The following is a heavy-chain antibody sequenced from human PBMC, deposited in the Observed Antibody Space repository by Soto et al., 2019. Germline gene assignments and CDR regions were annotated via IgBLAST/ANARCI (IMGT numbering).Heavy chain of an antibody. V-gene: IGHV4-4*02. Sequence: PSETLSLTCAVSGGSISSSNWWSWVRQPPGKGLEWIGEIYHSGSTNYNPSLKSRVTISVDKSKNQFSLKLSSVTAADTAVYYCARWDSSGVYYYYYGMDVWGQGTTVTVSS. CDR1: GGSISSSNW. CDR3: ARWDSSGVYYYYYGMDV. D-gene: IGHD6-19*01. CDR2: IYHSGST. J-gene: IGHJ6*02.